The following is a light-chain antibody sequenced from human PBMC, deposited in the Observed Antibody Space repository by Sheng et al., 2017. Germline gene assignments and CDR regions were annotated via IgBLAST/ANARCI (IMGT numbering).Light chain of an antibody. Sequence: DPVTITCRAGQDISNYLAWYQQKPGKVPKLLIYAASSLQSGVPSRFSGSGSGTDFTLTISSLQPEDFATYYCQQSYSTPGFTFGPGTKVDIK. CDR1: QDISNY. J-gene: IGKJ3*01. CDR2: AAS. CDR3: QQSYSTPGFT. V-gene: IGKV1-39*01.